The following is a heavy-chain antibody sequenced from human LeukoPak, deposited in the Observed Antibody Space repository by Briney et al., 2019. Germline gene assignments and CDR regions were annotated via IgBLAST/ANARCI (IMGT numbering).Heavy chain of an antibody. D-gene: IGHD6-13*01. CDR3: AKDVFPQIAAAGFRVDY. CDR2: IRYDGSNK. Sequence: GGSLRLSCAASRFTFSSYGMHWVRQAPGKGLEWVAFIRYDGSNKYYADSVKGRFTISRDNSKNTLYLQMNSLRAEDTAVYYCAKDVFPQIAAAGFRVDYWGQGTLVTVSS. J-gene: IGHJ4*02. V-gene: IGHV3-30*02. CDR1: RFTFSSYG.